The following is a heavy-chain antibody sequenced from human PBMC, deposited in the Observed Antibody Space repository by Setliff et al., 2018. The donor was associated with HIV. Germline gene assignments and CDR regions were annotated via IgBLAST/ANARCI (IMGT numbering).Heavy chain of an antibody. CDR1: GYPFSNSG. CDR3: AREGVATPDEEGYYFDQ. V-gene: IGHV1-18*01. J-gene: IGHJ4*02. Sequence: GASVKVSCKASGYPFSNSGISWVRQAPGLGLEWMGWISGYNGKTDFAQKFQDRVIVTTDTSTNTAYMEVMRLTSDDTSVYFCAREGVATPDEEGYYFDQWGQGTLVTVSS. CDR2: ISGYNGKT.